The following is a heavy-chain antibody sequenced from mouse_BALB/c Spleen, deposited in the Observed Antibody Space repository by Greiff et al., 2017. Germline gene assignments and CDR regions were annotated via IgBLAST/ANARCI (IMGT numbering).Heavy chain of an antibody. V-gene: IGHV2-9*02. D-gene: IGHD3-3*01. CDR1: GFSLTSYC. J-gene: IGHJ4*01. CDR2: IWAGGST. CDR3: ARERGRRGAMDY. Sequence: VQLVESGPGLVAPSQSLSITFTVSGFSLTSYCVHWVRQSPGKGLEWLGVIWAGGSTNYNSALMSRLCISKDNSKSQVFLKMNSLQTDDTAMYYGARERGRRGAMDYWGQGTSVTVSA.